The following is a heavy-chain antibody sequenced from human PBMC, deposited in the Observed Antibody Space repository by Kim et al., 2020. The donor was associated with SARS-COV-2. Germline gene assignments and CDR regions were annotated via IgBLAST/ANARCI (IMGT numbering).Heavy chain of an antibody. CDR2: ISYDGSNK. Sequence: GGSLRLSCAASGFTFSSYGMHWVRQAPGKGLEWVAVISYDGSNKYYVDSVKGRFTISRDNSKNTLYLQMNSLRAEDTAVYYCAKISDYGETSKDHAFDIWGQGTMVTVSS. D-gene: IGHD4-17*01. V-gene: IGHV3-30*18. CDR3: AKISDYGETSKDHAFDI. J-gene: IGHJ3*02. CDR1: GFTFSSYG.